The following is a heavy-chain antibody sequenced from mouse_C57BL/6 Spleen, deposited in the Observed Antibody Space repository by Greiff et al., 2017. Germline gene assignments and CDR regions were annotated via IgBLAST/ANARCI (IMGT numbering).Heavy chain of an antibody. CDR1: GYTFTNYW. CDR2: IYPGGGYT. Sequence: QVQLKESGAELVRPGTSVKMSCKASGYTFTNYWIGWAKQRPGHGLEWIGDIYPGGGYTNYNEKFKGKATLTADKSSSTAYMQFSSLTSEDSAIYYCARSTTTHYYAMDYWGQGTSVTVSS. J-gene: IGHJ4*01. CDR3: ARSTTTHYYAMDY. D-gene: IGHD2-1*01. V-gene: IGHV1-63*01.